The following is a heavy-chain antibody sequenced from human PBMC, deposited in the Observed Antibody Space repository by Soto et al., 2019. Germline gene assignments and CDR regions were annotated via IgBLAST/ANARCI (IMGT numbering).Heavy chain of an antibody. CDR1: GLTFSTSW. J-gene: IGHJ4*02. Sequence: EVQLVESGGGLVQPGGSLRLSCAASGLTFSTSWMHWVRQAPGKGLMWVSRINPDGGITSYADSVKGRFTISRDNAKNTLYLQMNSLIAEDTAVYYCARPRLETHYDYWGQGTLVTVSS. CDR3: ARPRLETHYDY. V-gene: IGHV3-74*01. D-gene: IGHD1-1*01. CDR2: INPDGGIT.